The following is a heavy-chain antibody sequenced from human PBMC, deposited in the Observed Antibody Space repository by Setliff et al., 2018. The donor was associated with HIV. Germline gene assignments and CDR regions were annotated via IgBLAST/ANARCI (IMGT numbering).Heavy chain of an antibody. CDR2: INVYSGDT. CDR1: GYPFNNFG. V-gene: IGHV1-18*01. CDR3: ATDRTQTGISMVRGRLTDPARYPLDY. J-gene: IGHJ4*02. D-gene: IGHD3-10*01. Sequence: ASVKVSCKASGYPFNNFGISWVRQAPGQGLEWLAWINVYSGDTNFAQRFQGRVTMTRDASTGTAYMELRNLRPDDTAVYYCATDRTQTGISMVRGRLTDPARYPLDYWGPGTLVTVSS.